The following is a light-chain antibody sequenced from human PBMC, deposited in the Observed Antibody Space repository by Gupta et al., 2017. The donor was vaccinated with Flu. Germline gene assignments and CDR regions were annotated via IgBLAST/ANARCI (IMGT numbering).Light chain of an antibody. J-gene: IGKJ1*01. CDR1: QSVSSN. V-gene: IGKV3-15*01. CDR3: QQYNNWPPWT. Sequence: ERATLSCRASQSVSSNLAWYQQKPGQAPRLLIYGASTRATGIPARLSGSGSGTEFTLTISSLQSEDFAVYYCQQYNNWPPWTFGQGTKVEIK. CDR2: GAS.